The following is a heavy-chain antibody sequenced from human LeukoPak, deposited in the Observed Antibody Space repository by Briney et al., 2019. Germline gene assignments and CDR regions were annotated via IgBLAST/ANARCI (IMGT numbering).Heavy chain of an antibody. CDR1: GGSISSGDYY. D-gene: IGHD1-1*01. V-gene: IGHV4-30-4*01. J-gene: IGHJ4*02. Sequence: SETLSLTCTVSGGSISSGDYYWSWIRQPPGKGLEWIGYIYYSGSTYYNPSHKSRVIISVDTSKNQFSLKLSSVTAADTAVYYCARAERDDFDYWGQGTLVTVSS. CDR2: IYYSGST. CDR3: ARAERDDFDY.